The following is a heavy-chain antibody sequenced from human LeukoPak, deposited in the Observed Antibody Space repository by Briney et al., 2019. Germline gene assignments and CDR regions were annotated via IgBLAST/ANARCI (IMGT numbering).Heavy chain of an antibody. CDR3: ARESGDLRNYYMDV. CDR2: INSDGSST. V-gene: IGHV3-74*01. J-gene: IGHJ6*03. CDR1: GFTFSSSD. D-gene: IGHD3-10*01. Sequence: GGSLRLSCAASGFTFSSSDMHWVRQAPGKGLVWVSRINSDGSSTSYADSVKGRFTISRDNAKNTLYLQMNSLRAEDTAVYYCARESGDLRNYYMDVWGKGTTVTISS.